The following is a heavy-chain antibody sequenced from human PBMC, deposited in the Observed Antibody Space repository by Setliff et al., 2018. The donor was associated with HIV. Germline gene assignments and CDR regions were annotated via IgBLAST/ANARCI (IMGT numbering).Heavy chain of an antibody. CDR2: INAGNGNT. CDR3: AGPRGDEAFDI. CDR1: GYTFTSYA. D-gene: IGHD3-10*01. J-gene: IGHJ3*02. Sequence: ASVKVSCKASGYTFTSYAMHWVRQAPGQRLEWMGWINAGNGNTKYSQKFQGRVTITADASSSTMYMELSGLRSGDTAVYYCAGPRGDEAFDIWGQGTMVTVS. V-gene: IGHV1-3*01.